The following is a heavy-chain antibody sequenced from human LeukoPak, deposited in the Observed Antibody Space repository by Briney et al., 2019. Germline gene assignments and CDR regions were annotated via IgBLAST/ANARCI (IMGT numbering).Heavy chain of an antibody. CDR2: TRYDGSNK. Sequence: PGGSLRLSCAASGFTFSSYGMYWVRQAPGKGLEWVAFTRYDGSNKYYADSVKGRFTISRDNSKNTLYLKMNSLRAEDTAVYYCARHKGYSSSWYYFNNWFDPWGQGTLVTVSS. V-gene: IGHV3-30*02. J-gene: IGHJ5*02. CDR1: GFTFSSYG. D-gene: IGHD6-13*01. CDR3: ARHKGYSSSWYYFNNWFDP.